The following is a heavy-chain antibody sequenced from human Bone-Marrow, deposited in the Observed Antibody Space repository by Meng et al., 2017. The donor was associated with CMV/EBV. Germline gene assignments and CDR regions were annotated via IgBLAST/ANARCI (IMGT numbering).Heavy chain of an antibody. CDR1: GYSVSSAYY. Sequence: SETLSLTCTVSGYSVSSAYYWGWIRQPPGKGLEWIGSIYHSGSTYYNSSLKSRVTISIDTPKNKFSLKLSSVTAADTAVYYCARKGFPDETSYYYYGMDVWGQGTTVTVSS. V-gene: IGHV4-38-2*02. CDR3: ARKGFPDETSYYYYGMDV. CDR2: IYHSGST. J-gene: IGHJ6*02. D-gene: IGHD1-14*01.